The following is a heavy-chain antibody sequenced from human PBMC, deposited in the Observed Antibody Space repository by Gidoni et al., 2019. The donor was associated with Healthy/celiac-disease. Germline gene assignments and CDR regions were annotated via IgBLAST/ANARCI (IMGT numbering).Heavy chain of an antibody. D-gene: IGHD2-2*01. CDR2: IYYSGST. J-gene: IGHJ4*02. Sequence: QVQLQESGPGLVKPSETLSLTCPVSGGSISSYYWSWIRQPPGKGLEWIGYIYYSGSTNYNPSLKSRVTISVDTSKNQFSLKLSSVTAADTAVYYCARPPRYCSSTSCPYDYWGQGTLVTVSS. V-gene: IGHV4-59*01. CDR1: GGSISSYY. CDR3: ARPPRYCSSTSCPYDY.